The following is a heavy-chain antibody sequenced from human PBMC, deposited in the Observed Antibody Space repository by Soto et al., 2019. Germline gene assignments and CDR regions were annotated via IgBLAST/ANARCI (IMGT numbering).Heavy chain of an antibody. D-gene: IGHD3-10*01. J-gene: IGHJ4*02. V-gene: IGHV3-72*01. Sequence: GGSLRLSCXASGFTFSDHYMDWVRQAPGKGLEWVGRTRTKAKGYTTEYTASVKDRFTISRDDSQNSLYLQMTSLKTEATAGYSCARVSRYYNSVNYYNRFFDFCGQGALVTVSS. CDR2: TRTKAKGYTT. CDR3: ARVSRYYNSVNYYNRFFDF. CDR1: GFTFSDHY.